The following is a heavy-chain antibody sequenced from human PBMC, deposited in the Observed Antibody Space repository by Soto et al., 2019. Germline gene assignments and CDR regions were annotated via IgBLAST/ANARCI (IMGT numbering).Heavy chain of an antibody. CDR3: AHTGLYGDYGAY. J-gene: IGHJ4*02. V-gene: IGHV2-5*02. D-gene: IGHD4-17*01. CDR2: IYWDDDK. Sequence: QITLKASGPTLVKPTQTLTLNCTFSEFSLSTSGVGVGWIRQPPGKALEWLALIYWDDDKRYSPSLKSRLTITKDASKNQVVLTMTNMDPVDTATYYCAHTGLYGDYGAYWGQGTLVTVSS. CDR1: EFSLSTSGVG.